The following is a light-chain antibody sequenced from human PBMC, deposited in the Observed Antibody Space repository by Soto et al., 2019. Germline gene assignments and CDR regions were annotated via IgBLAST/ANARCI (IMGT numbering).Light chain of an antibody. CDR2: DVS. J-gene: IGLJ3*02. V-gene: IGLV2-11*01. CDR3: CSYAGIWV. Sequence: QSALTQPRSVSGSPGQSVTISCTGTSSDVGAYNYVSWYQQHPGKAPKLMIFDVSKRPSGVPDRFSGSKSGNTASLTISGLQVEDEADYYCCSYAGIWVFGGGTKLTVL. CDR1: SSDVGAYNY.